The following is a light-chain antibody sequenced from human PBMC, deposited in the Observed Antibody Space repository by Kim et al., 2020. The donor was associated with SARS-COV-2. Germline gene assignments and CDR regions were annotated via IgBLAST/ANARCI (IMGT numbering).Light chain of an antibody. Sequence: LSPWEIATLSCRASQSVSSSYLAWYQQKPGQAPRLLIYGASSRATGIPDRFSGSGSGTDFTLTISRLEPEDFAVYYCQQYGSSRTFGQGTKVDIK. V-gene: IGKV3-20*01. J-gene: IGKJ1*01. CDR3: QQYGSSRT. CDR1: QSVSSSY. CDR2: GAS.